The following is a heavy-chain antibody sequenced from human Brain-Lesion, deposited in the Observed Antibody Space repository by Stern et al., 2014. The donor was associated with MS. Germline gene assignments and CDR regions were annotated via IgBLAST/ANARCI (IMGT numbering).Heavy chain of an antibody. D-gene: IGHD6-13*01. CDR1: GYTLTELS. J-gene: IGHJ6*02. CDR2: FDPEDGET. CDR3: ATGDFRQQLVPGPYYFYGMDV. V-gene: IGHV1-24*01. Sequence: VQLVQSGAEVKKPGASVKVSFKVSGYTLTELSMHWVRQAPGKGLEWMGSFDPEDGETIYAQKFQGRVTMTEDTSTDTAYMELSSLRSEDTAVYYCATGDFRQQLVPGPYYFYGMDVWGQGTTVTVSS.